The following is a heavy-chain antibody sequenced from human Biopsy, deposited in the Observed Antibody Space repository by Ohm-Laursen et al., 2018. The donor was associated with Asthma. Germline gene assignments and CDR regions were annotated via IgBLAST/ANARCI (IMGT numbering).Heavy chain of an antibody. CDR1: GGSINNYY. CDR2: IYYTGST. V-gene: IGHV4-59*01. Sequence: SGDLSLTCTVSGGSINNYYWSWIRQPPGKGLDLIGYIYYTGSTNYNPSLKSRVTLSVDPSSNQFSLKLSSVTAADTAFYYCARVWAGGFDSWGQGTLVTVSS. J-gene: IGHJ4*02. CDR3: ARVWAGGFDS. D-gene: IGHD6-19*01.